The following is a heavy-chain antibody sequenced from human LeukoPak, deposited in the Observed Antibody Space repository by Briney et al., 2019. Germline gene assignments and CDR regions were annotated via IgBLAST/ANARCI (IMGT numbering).Heavy chain of an antibody. CDR3: ARGQVRSSIGWYSQD. CDR2: INHSGGT. V-gene: IGHV4-34*01. CDR1: GGSLSGYY. J-gene: IGHJ1*01. D-gene: IGHD6-25*01. Sequence: PSETLSLTCAVYGGSLSGYYWSWPRQAPGKGLEWIGEINHSGGTNYNPSLKSRVTISIDTSKNQFSLNVISVTAADTAVYYCARGQVRSSIGWYSQDWDQGTLVTVSS.